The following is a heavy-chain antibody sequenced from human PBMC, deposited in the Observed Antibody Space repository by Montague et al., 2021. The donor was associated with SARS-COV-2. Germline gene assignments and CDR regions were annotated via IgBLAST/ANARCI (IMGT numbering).Heavy chain of an antibody. V-gene: IGHV2-70*01. CDR2: IDWDDDK. Sequence: PALVKPTQTLILTCTFSGFSLSTSGMCVSWIRQPPGKALEWLALIDWDDDKYYSTSLKTRLTISKDTSKNQVVLTMTNMDPVDTATYYCARGRYGGNRGYYFDYWGQGTLVTVSS. CDR3: ARGRYGGNRGYYFDY. J-gene: IGHJ4*02. CDR1: GFSLSTSGMC. D-gene: IGHD4-23*01.